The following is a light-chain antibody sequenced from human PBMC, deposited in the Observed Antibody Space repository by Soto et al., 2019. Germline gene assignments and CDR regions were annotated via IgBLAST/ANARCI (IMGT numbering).Light chain of an antibody. CDR2: EVT. CDR1: SSDVGGYNY. CDR3: ATWDDSLDGPV. J-gene: IGLJ2*01. Sequence: QSVLTQPASVSGSPGQSITISCTGTSSDVGGYNYVSWYQQRPGKAPKFMIYEVTNRPSGVSNRFSGSKSGNTASLTISGLQAEDEANFYCATWDDSLDGPVFGGGTKLTVL. V-gene: IGLV2-14*01.